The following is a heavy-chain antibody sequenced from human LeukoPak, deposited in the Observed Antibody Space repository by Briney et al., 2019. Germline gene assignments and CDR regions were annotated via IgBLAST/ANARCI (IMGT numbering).Heavy chain of an antibody. CDR2: ISYDGSNK. V-gene: IGHV3-30*18. D-gene: IGHD6-25*01. Sequence: GGSLRLSCAASGFTFSSYGMHWVRQAPGKGLEWVAVISYDGSNKYYADSVKGRFTISRDNSKNTLYLQMNSLRAEDTAVYYCGKGAAPRRLVWEVGGKGTTVTVPS. J-gene: IGHJ6*04. CDR3: GKGAAPRRLVWEV. CDR1: GFTFSSYG.